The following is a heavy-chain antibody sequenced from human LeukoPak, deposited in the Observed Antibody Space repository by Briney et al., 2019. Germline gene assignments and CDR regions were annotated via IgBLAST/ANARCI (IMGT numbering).Heavy chain of an antibody. CDR2: ISYDGSNK. CDR3: AKDWVQTDY. Sequence: PGGSLRLSCAVSGFTFSSYGMHWVRQAPGKGLEWVAVISYDGSNKYYADSVKGRFTISRDNSKNTLYLQMNSLRAEDTAVYYCAKDWVQTDYWGQGTLVTVSS. J-gene: IGHJ4*02. V-gene: IGHV3-30*18. D-gene: IGHD3-10*01. CDR1: GFTFSSYG.